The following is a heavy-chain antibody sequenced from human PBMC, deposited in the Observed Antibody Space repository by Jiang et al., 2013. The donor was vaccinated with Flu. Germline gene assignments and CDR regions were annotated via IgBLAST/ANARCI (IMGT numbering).Heavy chain of an antibody. V-gene: IGHV3-23*01. J-gene: IGHJ4*02. CDR3: AKLVTFGGVIAHFDY. D-gene: IGHD3-16*02. Sequence: RFTISRDNSKNTLYLQMNSLRAEDTAVYYCAKLVTFGGVIAHFDYWGQGTLVTVSS.